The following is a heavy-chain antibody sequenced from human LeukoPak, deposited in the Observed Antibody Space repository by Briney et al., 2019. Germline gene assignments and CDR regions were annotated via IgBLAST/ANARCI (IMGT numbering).Heavy chain of an antibody. D-gene: IGHD6-19*01. J-gene: IGHJ4*02. CDR1: GFTFDDYA. CDR3: ARDRSLAGTGDY. CDR2: ISWNSGSI. V-gene: IGHV3-9*01. Sequence: GGSLRLSCAASGFTFDDYAMHWVRQAPGKGLEWVSGISWNSGSIGYADSVKGRFTISRDNAKNSLYLQMNSLRAEDTAVYYCARDRSLAGTGDYWGQGTLVTVSS.